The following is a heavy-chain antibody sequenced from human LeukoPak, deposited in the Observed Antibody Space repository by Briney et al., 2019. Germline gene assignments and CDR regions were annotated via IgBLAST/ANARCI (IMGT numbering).Heavy chain of an antibody. Sequence: SVKVSCKASGGTFSSYAISWVRQAPGQGLEWMGRIIPIFGTANYAQKFQGRVTITTDESTSTAYMELSSLRSEDTAVYCCARETQQHYYYYYMDVWGKGTTVTVFS. CDR2: IIPIFGTA. D-gene: IGHD6-13*01. CDR1: GGTFSSYA. J-gene: IGHJ6*03. V-gene: IGHV1-69*05. CDR3: ARETQQHYYYYYMDV.